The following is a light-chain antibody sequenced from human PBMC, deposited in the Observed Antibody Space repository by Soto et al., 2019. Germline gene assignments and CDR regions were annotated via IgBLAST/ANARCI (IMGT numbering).Light chain of an antibody. CDR2: KAS. V-gene: IGKV1-5*03. CDR1: QSISSW. J-gene: IGKJ1*01. CDR3: QQYNDNWT. Sequence: DIQMTQSPSTLSASVGDRVTITCRASQSISSWLARYQQKPGKAPKLLLYKASTLQSGVPSRFSGSGSGTEFTLAISSLQPDDSATYYCQQYNDNWTFGQGTKVEIK.